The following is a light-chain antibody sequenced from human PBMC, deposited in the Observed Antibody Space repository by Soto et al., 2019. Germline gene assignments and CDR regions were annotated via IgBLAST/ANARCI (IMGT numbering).Light chain of an antibody. J-gene: IGLJ2*01. Sequence: QSVLTQPPSVSGAPGQRVTISCTGSSSNIGAGYDVHWYQQLPGTAPKLLIYGNSNRPSGVPDRFSGSKSGTSASLAITGLQAEDEADHYCQSYDSSLSGLDVFGGGTKLTVL. V-gene: IGLV1-40*01. CDR2: GNS. CDR1: SSNIGAGYD. CDR3: QSYDSSLSGLDV.